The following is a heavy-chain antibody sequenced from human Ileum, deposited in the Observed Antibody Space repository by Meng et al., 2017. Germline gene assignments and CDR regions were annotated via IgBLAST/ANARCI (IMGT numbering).Heavy chain of an antibody. Sequence: QPQLEESGPGLVKPSEALSLTSSVSGGSISTSGYYWGWIRQPPGKGLEWIGSIGHSGITYYTPSLKSRVTVSIDTSKSQLSLKLTSVTAADTAVYYCVRSSGWVRTGFDPWGQGTLVTVSS. V-gene: IGHV4-39*01. J-gene: IGHJ5*02. CDR2: IGHSGIT. CDR3: VRSSGWVRTGFDP. D-gene: IGHD6-19*01. CDR1: GGSISTSGYY.